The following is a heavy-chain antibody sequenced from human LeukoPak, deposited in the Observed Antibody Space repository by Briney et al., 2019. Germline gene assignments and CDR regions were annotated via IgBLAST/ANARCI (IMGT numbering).Heavy chain of an antibody. CDR3: AKNSRALDV. D-gene: IGHD2/OR15-2a*01. V-gene: IGHV3-23*01. J-gene: IGHJ6*02. CDR1: GFTFSTAY. Sequence: GGSLRLSCAASGFTFSTAYLSWVRQAPGRGPELVSYISGSGDSTNYADSVKGRLTISRDNSNNTLYLQMSSLRVEDTAIYYCAKNSRALDVRGQGTTVTVSS. CDR2: ISGSGDST.